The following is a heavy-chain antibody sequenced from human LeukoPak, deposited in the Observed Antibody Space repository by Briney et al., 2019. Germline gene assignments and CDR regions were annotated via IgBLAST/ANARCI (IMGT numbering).Heavy chain of an antibody. D-gene: IGHD3-3*01. CDR2: ISSSSSYI. V-gene: IGHV3-21*01. CDR3: ARDRDYDFWSGYLGDDAFDI. Sequence: GGSLRLSCATSGFTFSSYSMNWVRQAPGKGLEWVSSISSSSSYIYYADSVKGRFTISRDNAKNSLYLQMNSLRAEDTAVYYCARDRDYDFWSGYLGDDAFDIWGQGTMVTVSP. CDR1: GFTFSSYS. J-gene: IGHJ3*02.